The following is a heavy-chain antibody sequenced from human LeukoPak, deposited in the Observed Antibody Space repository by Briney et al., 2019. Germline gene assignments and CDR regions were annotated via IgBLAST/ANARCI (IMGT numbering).Heavy chain of an antibody. CDR1: GYTFTGNG. CDR2: ISGYNGNT. Sequence: ASVKVSCKASGYTFTGNGITWVRQAPGQGLEWMGWISGYNGNTAYAQMFQARVTMTTDTSTSTAYMEVTNLRSDDTAIYYCARSGHCSGTGCYAEGIDCWGQGTLVTVSS. CDR3: ARSGHCSGTGCYAEGIDC. V-gene: IGHV1-18*01. J-gene: IGHJ4*02. D-gene: IGHD2-2*01.